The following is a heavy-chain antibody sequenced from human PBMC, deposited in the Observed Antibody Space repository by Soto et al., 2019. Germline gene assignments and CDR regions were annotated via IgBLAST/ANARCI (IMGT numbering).Heavy chain of an antibody. D-gene: IGHD2-8*01. V-gene: IGHV5-51*01. CDR3: AGLMGTAFDI. J-gene: IGHJ3*02. CDR2: IYPGDSDT. CDR1: GYSVTIYW. Sequence: GASVQISGKGSGYSVTIYWIGWVRQMHGKGLEWMGIIYPGDSDTRYSPSFQGQVTISADKSISTAYLQWSSLKASDTAMYYCAGLMGTAFDIWGQGTMVTVSS.